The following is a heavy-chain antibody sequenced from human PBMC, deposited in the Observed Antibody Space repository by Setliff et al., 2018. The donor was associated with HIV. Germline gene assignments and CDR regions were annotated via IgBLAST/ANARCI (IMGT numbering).Heavy chain of an antibody. Sequence: PSETLSLTCTVSGDSISSYYWSWIRQTAGKGLEWIGRIYTSGTTDYNHSLKRRVTMSVDTSKNQFSLKLSSVTAADTAVYYCARNFWNGPPDYYYYGLDVWGQGTTVTVSS. CDR2: IYTSGTT. CDR3: ARNFWNGPPDYYYYGLDV. CDR1: GDSISSYY. V-gene: IGHV4-4*07. J-gene: IGHJ6*02. D-gene: IGHD3-3*01.